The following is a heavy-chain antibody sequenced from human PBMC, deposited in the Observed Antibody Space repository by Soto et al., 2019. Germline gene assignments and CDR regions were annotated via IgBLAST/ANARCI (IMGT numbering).Heavy chain of an antibody. CDR2: IYYGGST. CDR3: ARVGGLNHYDSSGYPGDYYYYYGMDV. D-gene: IGHD3-22*01. J-gene: IGHJ6*02. CDR1: GGSISSYY. V-gene: IGHV4-59*01. Sequence: SETLSLTCTVSGGSISSYYWSWIRQPPGKGLEWIGYIYYGGSTNYNPSLKSRVTISVDTSKNQFSLKLSSVTAADTAVYYCARVGGLNHYDSSGYPGDYYYYYGMDVWGQGTTVTVSS.